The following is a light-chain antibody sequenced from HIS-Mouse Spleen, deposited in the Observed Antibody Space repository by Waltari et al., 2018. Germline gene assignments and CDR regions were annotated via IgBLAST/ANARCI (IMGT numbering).Light chain of an antibody. CDR1: NIGTKS. J-gene: IGLJ2*01. V-gene: IGLV3-21*03. CDR2: DDS. Sequence: SYVLTQPPPVSVAPGKTARITCWGNNIGTKSVHRYQQKPGQAPVLVVYDDSGRPSGIPERFSGSNSGNTATLTISRVEAGDEADYYCQVWDSSSDHVVFGGGTKLTVL. CDR3: QVWDSSSDHVV.